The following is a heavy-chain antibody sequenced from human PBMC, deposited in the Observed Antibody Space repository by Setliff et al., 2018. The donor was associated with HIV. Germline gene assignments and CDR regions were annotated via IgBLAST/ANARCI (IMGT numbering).Heavy chain of an antibody. CDR3: ARESMGTYFDY. Sequence: SLRLSCAASGFTFSSYTINWVRQAPGKGLEWVSSISSSSNYIYYADSVKGRFTISRDNAKNSPYLQMNSLRADDTAVYYCARESMGTYFDYWGQGTLVTVSS. V-gene: IGHV3-21*01. D-gene: IGHD7-27*01. CDR2: ISSSSNYI. J-gene: IGHJ4*02. CDR1: GFTFSSYT.